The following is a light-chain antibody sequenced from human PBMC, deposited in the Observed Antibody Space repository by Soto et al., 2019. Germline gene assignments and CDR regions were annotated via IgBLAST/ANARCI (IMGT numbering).Light chain of an antibody. CDR3: QQYGSSPLT. Sequence: EMVLTQSPGTLSLSPGERATLSCRASQSVSSNYLAWHQQKPGQAPRLLIYGASSRATGTPDRFSGSGSGTDFTLPISRLEPEDFAVYYCQQYGSSPLTFGGGTKVEIK. V-gene: IGKV3-20*01. CDR2: GAS. CDR1: QSVSSNY. J-gene: IGKJ4*01.